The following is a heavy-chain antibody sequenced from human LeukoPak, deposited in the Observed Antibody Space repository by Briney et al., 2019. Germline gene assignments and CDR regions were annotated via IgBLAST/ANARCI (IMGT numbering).Heavy chain of an antibody. V-gene: IGHV4-34*01. CDR3: AKDREIYSNSWYYFDY. J-gene: IGHJ4*02. CDR1: GGSFSGYY. CDR2: INHSGST. Sequence: PSETLSLTCAVYGGSFSGYYWSWIRQPPGKGLEWIGEINHSGSTNYNPSLKSRVTISVDTSKNQFSLKLSSVTAEDTAVYHCAKDREIYSNSWYYFDYWGQGTLVTVSS. D-gene: IGHD6-13*01.